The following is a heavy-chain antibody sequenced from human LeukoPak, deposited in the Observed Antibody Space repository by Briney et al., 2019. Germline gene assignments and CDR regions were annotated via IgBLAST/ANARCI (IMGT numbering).Heavy chain of an antibody. CDR3: ANNGGVAVAGSFDN. V-gene: IGHV3-23*01. D-gene: IGHD6-19*01. CDR2: ISGGGGST. Sequence: GGSLRLSCAASEFTFSNYAMNWVRQAPGKGLEWVSGISGGGGSTYYADSVKGRFTISRDNSKNTLYLQLNSLRAEDTAIYYCANNGGVAVAGSFDNWGQGTLVTVSS. CDR1: EFTFSNYA. J-gene: IGHJ4*02.